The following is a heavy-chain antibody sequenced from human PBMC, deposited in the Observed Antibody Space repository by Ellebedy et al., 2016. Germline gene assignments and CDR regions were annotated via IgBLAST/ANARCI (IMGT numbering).Heavy chain of an antibody. CDR2: ISSSSTP. D-gene: IGHD6-13*01. CDR1: GFTFSSYS. J-gene: IGHJ5*02. CDR3: ARADFGAAAGTGSRALDH. Sequence: GESLKISCAASGFTFSSYSMNWVRQAPGKGLEWVSYISSSSTPNYADSVRGRFTISRDNVKNSLYLQMNSLRVEDTAVYYCARADFGAAAGTGSRALDHWGQGTLVTVSS. V-gene: IGHV3-48*04.